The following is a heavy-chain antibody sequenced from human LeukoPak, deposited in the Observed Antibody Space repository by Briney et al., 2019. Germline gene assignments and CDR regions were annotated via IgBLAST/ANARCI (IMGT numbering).Heavy chain of an antibody. V-gene: IGHV4-34*01. Sequence: SETLSLTCAVYGGSFSGYYWSWIRQPPGKGLEWIGEINHSGSTNYNPSLKSRVTISVDTSKNQFSLKLSSVTAADTAVYYCAARLYDFWSGYDIPDYFDYWGQGTLVTVSS. CDR3: AARLYDFWSGYDIPDYFDY. CDR2: INHSGST. J-gene: IGHJ4*02. CDR1: GGSFSGYY. D-gene: IGHD3-3*01.